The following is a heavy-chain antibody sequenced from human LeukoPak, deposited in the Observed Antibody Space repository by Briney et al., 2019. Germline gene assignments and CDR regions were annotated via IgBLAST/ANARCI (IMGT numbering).Heavy chain of an antibody. D-gene: IGHD2-15*01. J-gene: IGHJ6*02. CDR3: AREWGYGCGGECFSGIQAYYGMDV. CDR2: ISYDGSNK. V-gene: IGHV3-30*03. Sequence: GGSQRLSCAASGFTFSSYGMHWVRQAPGKGLEWVAVISYDGSNKYYADSVKGRFTISRDNSKNTLYLQMNSLRAEDTAIYYCAREWGYGCGGECFSGIQAYYGMDVWGQGTTVTVSS. CDR1: GFTFSSYG.